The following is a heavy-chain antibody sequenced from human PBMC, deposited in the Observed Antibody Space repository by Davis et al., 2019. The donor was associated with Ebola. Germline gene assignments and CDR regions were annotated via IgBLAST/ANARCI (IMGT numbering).Heavy chain of an antibody. CDR1: GFTFSSYW. V-gene: IGHV3-30*03. CDR3: TTTHGTGNHVDV. J-gene: IGHJ6*02. CDR2: ISYDGSNK. Sequence: GESLKISCAASGFTFSSYWMHWVRQAPGKGLEWVAVISYDGSNKYYADSVKGRFTISRDNSKNTLYLQMNSLKTEDTAVYYCTTTHGTGNHVDVWGQGTTVTVSS. D-gene: IGHD1-14*01.